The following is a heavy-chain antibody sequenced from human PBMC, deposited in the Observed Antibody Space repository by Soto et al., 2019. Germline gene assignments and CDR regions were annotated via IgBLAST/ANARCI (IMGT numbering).Heavy chain of an antibody. CDR2: IYYSGST. V-gene: IGHV4-39*01. Sequence: SETLSLTCTVSGGSISSSSYYWGWIRQPPGKGLEWIGSIYYSGSTYYNPSLKSRVTISVDTSKNQFSLKLSSVTAADTAVYYCAGNRDVDYWGQGTLVTVSS. J-gene: IGHJ4*02. CDR1: GGSISSSSYY. CDR3: AGNRDVDY.